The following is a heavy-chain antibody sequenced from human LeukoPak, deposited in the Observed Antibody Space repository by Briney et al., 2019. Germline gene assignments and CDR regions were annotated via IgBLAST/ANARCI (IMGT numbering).Heavy chain of an antibody. CDR1: GFTFSSYW. CDR2: IKQDGSEK. J-gene: IGHJ5*02. Sequence: GGSLRLSCAASGFTFSSYWMSWVRQAPGKGLEWVAHIKQDGSEKYYVDSVKGRFTISRDNAKNSLYLQMNSLRAEDTAVYYCARDQGVYDYVWGSYRSNWFDPWGQGTLVTVSS. D-gene: IGHD3-16*02. V-gene: IGHV3-7*01. CDR3: ARDQGVYDYVWGSYRSNWFDP.